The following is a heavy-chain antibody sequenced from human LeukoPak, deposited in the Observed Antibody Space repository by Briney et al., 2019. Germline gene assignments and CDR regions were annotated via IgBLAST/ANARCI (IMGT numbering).Heavy chain of an antibody. V-gene: IGHV1-8*01. CDR1: GYTFTSYD. J-gene: IGHJ6*03. D-gene: IGHD3-16*01. Sequence: ASVKVSCRTSGYTFTSYDINWVRQATGQGLEWMGYMSPNSGNTGYAQKFQGRVTMTRNISINTAYMELSSLRSEDTAVYYCARGMTQCMDVWGKGTTVTVSS. CDR3: ARGMTQCMDV. CDR2: MSPNSGNT.